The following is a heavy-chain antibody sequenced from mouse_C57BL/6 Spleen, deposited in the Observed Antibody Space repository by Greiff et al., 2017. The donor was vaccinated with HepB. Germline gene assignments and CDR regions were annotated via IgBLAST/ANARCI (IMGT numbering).Heavy chain of an antibody. CDR2: ISNLAYSI. CDR1: GFTFSDYG. D-gene: IGHD3-3*01. CDR3: ARPGTDWYFDV. J-gene: IGHJ1*03. V-gene: IGHV5-15*01. Sequence: VQLKESGGGLVQPGGSLKLSCAASGFTFSDYGMAWVRQAPRKGPEWVAFISNLAYSIYYADTVTGRFTISRENAKNTLYLEMSSLRSEDTAMYYCARPGTDWYFDVWGTGTTVTVSS.